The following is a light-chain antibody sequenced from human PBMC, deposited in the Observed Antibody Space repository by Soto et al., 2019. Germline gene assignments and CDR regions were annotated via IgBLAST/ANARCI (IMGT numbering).Light chain of an antibody. CDR1: QGISNY. V-gene: IGKV1-27*01. J-gene: IGKJ1*01. Sequence: DIQLTQSPPTLSASVGDRVTITCRASQGISNYLAWYQQKPGKVPKLLIYAASTLQSGVPSRFSGSGSGTDFTLTISSLQPEDVATYYCQKYNSARPFGQGTKVDIK. CDR2: AAS. CDR3: QKYNSARP.